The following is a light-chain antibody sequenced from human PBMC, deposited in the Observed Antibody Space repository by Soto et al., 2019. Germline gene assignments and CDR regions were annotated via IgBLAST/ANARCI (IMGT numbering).Light chain of an antibody. CDR2: VGS. Sequence: DIVMTQSPLSLSVTPGEPASISCRSSQSLLDPHGRSYVDWYLQKPGQSPQLLIYVGSNRASGVPDRISASASGTDFTLKISRVEADDVGVYYCMQAQETQWTFGRGTKVEIK. CDR3: MQAQETQWT. J-gene: IGKJ1*01. V-gene: IGKV2-28*01. CDR1: QSLLDPHGRSY.